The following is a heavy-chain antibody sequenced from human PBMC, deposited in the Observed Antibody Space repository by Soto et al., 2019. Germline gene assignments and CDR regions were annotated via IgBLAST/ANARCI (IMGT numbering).Heavy chain of an antibody. CDR3: AIFRGYSYGSHY. V-gene: IGHV1-69*02. CDR2: IIPILGIA. D-gene: IGHD5-18*01. J-gene: IGHJ4*02. CDR1: GGTFSSCT. Sequence: ASVKVSCKASGGTFSSCTISWVRQAPGQGLEWMGRIIPILGIANYAQKFQGRVTITADKSTSTAYMELSSLRSEDTAVYYCAIFRGYSYGSHYWGQGTLVTVSS.